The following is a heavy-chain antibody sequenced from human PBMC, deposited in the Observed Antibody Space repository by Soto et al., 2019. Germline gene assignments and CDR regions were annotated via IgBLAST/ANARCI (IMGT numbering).Heavy chain of an antibody. V-gene: IGHV3-53*01. J-gene: IGHJ4*02. CDR1: GFTVSNNY. Sequence: GGSLRLSCAASGFTVSNNYMSWVRQAPGKGLEWVSLIYSGGSTFYTDSVKGRFTISRDNSKNTLFLQMNSLRAEDTAVYFCATYTSLDYWGQGTLVTVSS. CDR3: ATYTSLDY. D-gene: IGHD2-2*02. CDR2: IYSGGST.